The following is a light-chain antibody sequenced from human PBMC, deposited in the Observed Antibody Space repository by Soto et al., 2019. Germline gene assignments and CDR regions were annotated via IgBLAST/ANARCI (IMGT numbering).Light chain of an antibody. CDR2: QAS. J-gene: IGKJ1*01. CDR3: RHYNSYSET. Sequence: DIQMTQSPSTLSASVGDRVTITCRASQSISTWLAWYQQKPGKAPKLLIYQASSLVSGVHSRFSGSASGTAFPLTISSLQHDDVATYYCRHYNSYSETFGQGTKVEIK. CDR1: QSISTW. V-gene: IGKV1-5*03.